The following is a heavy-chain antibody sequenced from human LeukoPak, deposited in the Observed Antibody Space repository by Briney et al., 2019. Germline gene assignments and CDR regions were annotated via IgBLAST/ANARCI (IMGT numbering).Heavy chain of an antibody. Sequence: GESLQISCKGSGYSFTSYWIGWVRQMPGKGREWMGIIYPGDSDTRYSPSFQGQVTISADKSISTAYLQWSSLKASDTAMYYCARLVEQFSGSYYYFDYWGQGTLVTVSS. CDR2: IYPGDSDT. CDR3: ARLVEQFSGSYYYFDY. CDR1: GYSFTSYW. D-gene: IGHD1-26*01. J-gene: IGHJ4*02. V-gene: IGHV5-51*01.